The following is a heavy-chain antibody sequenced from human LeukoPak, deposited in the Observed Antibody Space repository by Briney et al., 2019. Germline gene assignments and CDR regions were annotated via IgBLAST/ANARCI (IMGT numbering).Heavy chain of an antibody. V-gene: IGHV3-23*01. Sequence: GGSLRLSCEASGFTFSSYAIACLRQAPGKGLEWVSAITNSGGGTYYADSVKGRFTISRDNSKNTLYLQMNSLKAEDTAVYYCVKFVGAKGYWGQGTLVTVSS. D-gene: IGHD1-26*01. CDR1: GFTFSSYA. CDR3: VKFVGAKGY. CDR2: ITNSGGGT. J-gene: IGHJ4*02.